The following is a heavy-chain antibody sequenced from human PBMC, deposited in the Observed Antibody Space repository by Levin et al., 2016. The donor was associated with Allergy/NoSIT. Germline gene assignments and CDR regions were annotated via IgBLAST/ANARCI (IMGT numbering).Heavy chain of an antibody. CDR1: GGSISSYY. CDR3: ARETPKGGYFDY. CDR2: IYYSGST. Sequence: SETLSLTCTVSGGSISSYYWSWIRQPPGKGLEWIGYIYYSGSTNYNPSLKSRVTISVDTSKNQFSLKLSSVTAADTAVYYCARETPKGGYFDYWGQGTLVTVSS. J-gene: IGHJ4*02. D-gene: IGHD3-16*01. V-gene: IGHV4-59*01.